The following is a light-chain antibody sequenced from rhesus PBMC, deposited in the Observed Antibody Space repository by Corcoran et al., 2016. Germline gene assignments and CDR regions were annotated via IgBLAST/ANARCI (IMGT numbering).Light chain of an antibody. Sequence: DIQMTQSPSSLSASVGDTVTITCRASQGISSYLNWFQQKPGKAPKRLIYAATTLQSGVPSRFSGSGSGTDFTLTISSLQPEDFATYYCQQYKSYPRTFGQGTKVEIK. J-gene: IGKJ1*01. CDR3: QQYKSYPRT. CDR1: QGISSY. V-gene: IGKV1-28*02. CDR2: AAT.